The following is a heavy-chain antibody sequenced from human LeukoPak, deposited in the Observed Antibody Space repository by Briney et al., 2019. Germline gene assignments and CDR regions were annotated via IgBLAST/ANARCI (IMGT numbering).Heavy chain of an antibody. V-gene: IGHV4-59*01. D-gene: IGHD3-22*01. CDR2: ISDTGKT. Sequence: PSETLSLTCNVSGASLSSYYWDWLRQSPGRGLERIGYISDTGKTDSNPSLKSRVTISLATSKNQFSLRLTSVTAADSAVYFCATGYYEPFATWGPGIMVSVSS. J-gene: IGHJ5*02. CDR1: GASLSSYY. CDR3: ATGYYEPFAT.